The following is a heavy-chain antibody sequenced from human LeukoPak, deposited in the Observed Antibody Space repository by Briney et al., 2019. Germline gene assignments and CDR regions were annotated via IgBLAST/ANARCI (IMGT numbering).Heavy chain of an antibody. V-gene: IGHV3-23*01. Sequence: GGSLRLSCAASGFTFSSYAMSWVRQAPGKGLEWVSAISGSGGSTYYADSVKGRFTISRDNSKNTLYLQMNSLRAEDTAVYYCAKEAGYCSSTSCYTGFDYWGQGTLVTVSS. CDR1: GFTFSSYA. CDR2: ISGSGGST. D-gene: IGHD2-2*02. CDR3: AKEAGYCSSTSCYTGFDY. J-gene: IGHJ4*02.